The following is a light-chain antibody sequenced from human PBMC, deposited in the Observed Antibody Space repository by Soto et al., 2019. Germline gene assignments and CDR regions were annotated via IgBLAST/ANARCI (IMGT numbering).Light chain of an antibody. Sequence: DIQMTQSPSTLSGSVGDRVTITCRASQTISSWLAWYQQKPGEAPKLLIYKASTLKSGVPSRFSGSGSGTEFTLTISSLQPEDFATYYCQQYDMFGPGTKVDIK. CDR1: QTISSW. J-gene: IGKJ1*01. V-gene: IGKV1-5*03. CDR3: QQYDM. CDR2: KAS.